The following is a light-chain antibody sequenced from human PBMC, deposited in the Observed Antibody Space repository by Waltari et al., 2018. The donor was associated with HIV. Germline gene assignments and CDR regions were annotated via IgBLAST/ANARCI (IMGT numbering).Light chain of an antibody. CDR3: QALATWDSTSGGV. CDR1: ELGHKY. J-gene: IGLJ1*01. CDR2: KDT. V-gene: IGLV3-1*01. Sequence: SHGLTQPPSVSVSPGQTARISCSGYELGHKYVSWYQQKPGQSPVLLIYKDTEHHSGIPERFSGANSGNTATLTIGGAQAVDEAEDFCQALATWDSTSGGVFGTGTKVTVL.